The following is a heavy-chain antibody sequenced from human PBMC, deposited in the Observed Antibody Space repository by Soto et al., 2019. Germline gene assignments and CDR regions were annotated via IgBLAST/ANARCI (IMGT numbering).Heavy chain of an antibody. CDR1: GFTVSSNY. Sequence: QTGGSLRLSCAASGFTVSSNYMSWVRQAPGKGLEWVSVIYSGGSTYYADSVKGRFTISRDNSKNTLYLQMNSLRAEDTAVYYCARRFSTNWSHDYWGQGTLVTVSS. V-gene: IGHV3-53*01. D-gene: IGHD6-13*01. CDR2: IYSGGST. J-gene: IGHJ4*02. CDR3: ARRFSTNWSHDY.